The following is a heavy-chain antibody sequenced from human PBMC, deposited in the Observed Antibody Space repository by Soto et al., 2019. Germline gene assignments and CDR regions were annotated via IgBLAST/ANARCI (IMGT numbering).Heavy chain of an antibody. CDR1: GYSFTTYW. D-gene: IGHD6-13*01. CDR3: ARSYSSSWHYFDY. J-gene: IGHJ4*02. CDR2: IYPCDSDN. Sequence: GESLKISCKGSGYSFTTYWIVWVRQMPGKGLELMGIIYPCDSDNRYGPSFQGQVTISADKSISTAYLQWSSLKASDTAMYYCARSYSSSWHYFDYWGQGTLVTVSS. V-gene: IGHV5-51*01.